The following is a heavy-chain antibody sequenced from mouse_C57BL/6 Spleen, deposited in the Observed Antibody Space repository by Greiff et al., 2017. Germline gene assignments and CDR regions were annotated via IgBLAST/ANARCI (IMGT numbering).Heavy chain of an antibody. CDR2: INPNNGGT. CDR3: ARSLLITNNYCDY. CDR1: GYTFTDYN. D-gene: IGHD1-1*01. J-gene: IGHJ2*01. Sequence: VQLQQSGPELVKPGASVKIPCKASGYTFTDYNMDWVKQSHGKSLEWIGDINPNNGGTIYNQKFKGKATLTVDKSSSTAYMELRSLTSEDTAVYYCARSLLITNNYCDYWGQGTTLTVAS. V-gene: IGHV1-18*01.